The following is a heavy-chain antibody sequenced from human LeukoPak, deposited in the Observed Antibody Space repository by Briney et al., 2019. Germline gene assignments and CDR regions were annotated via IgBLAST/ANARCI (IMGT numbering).Heavy chain of an antibody. Sequence: HPGGSLRLSCEASGFNFNTHAMHWVRQAPGKGLEWVAFIWNDGSNANYADSVKGRFTISRDNSKNTLYLQMTSLRAEDTALYYCAKDRIPVAGRQDIWDYWGQGTLVTVSS. CDR3: AKDRIPVAGRQDIWDY. D-gene: IGHD6-19*01. CDR1: GFNFNTHA. V-gene: IGHV3-30*02. J-gene: IGHJ4*02. CDR2: IWNDGSNA.